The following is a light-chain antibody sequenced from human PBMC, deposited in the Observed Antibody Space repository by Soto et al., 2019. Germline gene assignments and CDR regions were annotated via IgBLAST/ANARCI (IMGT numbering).Light chain of an antibody. V-gene: IGKV1-39*01. CDR2: GAS. CDR1: QYISSY. CDR3: RQSYSSPPT. J-gene: IGKJ1*01. Sequence: DIQITQSPSSLSSSVPERFTITCRTSQYISSYLNWYQQKPGKAPKLLIYGASSLQSGVPSRFSGSRSGPDFTLTISSLQPEDFATYYCRQSYSSPPTFGQGTKVDIK.